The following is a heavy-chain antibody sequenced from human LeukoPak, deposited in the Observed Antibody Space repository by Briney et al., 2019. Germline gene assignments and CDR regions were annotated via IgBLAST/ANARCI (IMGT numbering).Heavy chain of an antibody. CDR2: IYYSGST. Sequence: SETLSLTCTVSGGSISSSSYYWGWIRQPPGKGLEWIGSIYYSGSTYYNPSLKSRVTISVDTSKNQFSLKLSSVTAADTAVYYCARQIRGTMVRGVIIKRPFDYWGQGTLVTVSS. V-gene: IGHV4-39*01. CDR1: GGSISSSSYY. J-gene: IGHJ4*02. D-gene: IGHD3-10*01. CDR3: ARQIRGTMVRGVIIKRPFDY.